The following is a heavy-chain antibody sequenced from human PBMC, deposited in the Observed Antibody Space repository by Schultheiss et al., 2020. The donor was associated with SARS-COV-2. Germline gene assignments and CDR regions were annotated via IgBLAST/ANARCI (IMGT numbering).Heavy chain of an antibody. CDR2: INPSGGST. Sequence: ASVKVSCKASGYTFTSYYMHWVRQAPGQGLEWMGIINPSGGSTSYAQKFQGRVTITADESTSTAYMELSSLRSEDTAVYYCARDQAMVRGVNGAFDIWGQGTMVTVSS. D-gene: IGHD3-10*01. V-gene: IGHV1-46*01. CDR3: ARDQAMVRGVNGAFDI. J-gene: IGHJ3*02. CDR1: GYTFTSYY.